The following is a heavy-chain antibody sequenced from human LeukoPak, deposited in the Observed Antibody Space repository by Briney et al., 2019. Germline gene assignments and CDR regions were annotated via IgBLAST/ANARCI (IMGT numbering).Heavy chain of an antibody. D-gene: IGHD3-10*02. CDR3: AELGITMIGGV. V-gene: IGHV3-30*04. CDR2: ISYDGSNK. CDR1: GFTFSSYA. Sequence: GGSLRLSCAASGFTFSSYAMHWVRQAPGKGLEGVAVISYDGSNKYYADSVKGRFTISRDNSKNTLYLQMNSLRAEDTAVYYCAELGITMIGGVWGKGTTVTISS. J-gene: IGHJ6*04.